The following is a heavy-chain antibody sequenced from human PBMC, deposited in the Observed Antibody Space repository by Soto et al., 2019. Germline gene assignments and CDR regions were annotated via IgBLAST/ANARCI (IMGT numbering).Heavy chain of an antibody. J-gene: IGHJ4*02. CDR1: GYTFTSYG. CDR3: ARGRYGDY. CDR2: ISAHNGNT. V-gene: IGHV1-18*01. D-gene: IGHD1-1*01. Sequence: QVHLVQSGAEVKKPGASVKVSCKASGYTFTSYGITWVPQAPGQGLEWMGWISAHNGNTDYAQKLQGRVIVTRDTSTSTAYMELRRLRSDDTAVYYCARGRYGDYWGQGALVTVSS.